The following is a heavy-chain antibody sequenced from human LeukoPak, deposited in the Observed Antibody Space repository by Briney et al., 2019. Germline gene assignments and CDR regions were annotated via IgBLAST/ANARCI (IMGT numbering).Heavy chain of an antibody. D-gene: IGHD4-11*01. CDR2: ISAYNGNT. V-gene: IGHV1-18*01. J-gene: IGHJ6*03. Sequence: XQXLXXXGXISAYNGNTNYAQKLQGRVTMTTDTSTSTAYMELRSLRSDDTAVYYCARDLAMTTQYYYYYMDVWGKGTTVTVSS. CDR3: ARDLAMTTQYYYYYMDV.